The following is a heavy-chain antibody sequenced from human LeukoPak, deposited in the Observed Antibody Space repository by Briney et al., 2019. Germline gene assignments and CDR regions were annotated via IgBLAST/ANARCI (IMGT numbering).Heavy chain of an antibody. CDR1: GFTFSSYG. CDR2: IWYDGSNK. V-gene: IGHV3-33*01. CDR3: ARGYSYGDDAFDI. Sequence: GGSLRLSCAASGFTFSSYGMHWVRQAPGKGLEWVAVIWYDGSNKYYADSVKGRFTISRDSSKNTLYLQMNSLRAEDTAVYYCARGYSYGDDAFDIWGQGTMVTVSS. J-gene: IGHJ3*02. D-gene: IGHD5-18*01.